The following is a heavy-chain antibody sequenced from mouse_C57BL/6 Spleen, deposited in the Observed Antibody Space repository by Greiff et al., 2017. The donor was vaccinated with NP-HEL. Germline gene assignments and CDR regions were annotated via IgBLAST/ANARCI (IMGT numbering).Heavy chain of an antibody. J-gene: IGHJ4*01. V-gene: IGHV1-64*01. CDR2: IHPNSGST. D-gene: IGHD1-1*01. Sequence: VQLQQPGAELVKPGASVKLSCKASGYTFTSYWMHWVKQRPGQGLEWIGMIHPNSGSTNYNEKFKSKATLTVDKSSSTAYMQLSSLTSEDSAVYDCARDTTVVATNAMDYWGQGTSVTVSS. CDR3: ARDTTVVATNAMDY. CDR1: GYTFTSYW.